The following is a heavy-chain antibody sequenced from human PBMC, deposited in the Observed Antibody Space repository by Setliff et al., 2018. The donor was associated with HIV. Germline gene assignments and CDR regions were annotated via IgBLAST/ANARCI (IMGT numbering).Heavy chain of an antibody. Sequence: PSETLSLTCTVSGGSVSSHYGGWVRQPPGKGLEWIGSIYYRGSTNYNPSLKSRVTISVVTSKNQFSLKLSSVTAADTAVYYCARGTLYYDYVWGTPFPFDYWGQGTLVTVSS. V-gene: IGHV4-59*02. D-gene: IGHD3-16*01. CDR2: IYYRGST. J-gene: IGHJ4*02. CDR3: ARGTLYYDYVWGTPFPFDY. CDR1: GGSVSSHY.